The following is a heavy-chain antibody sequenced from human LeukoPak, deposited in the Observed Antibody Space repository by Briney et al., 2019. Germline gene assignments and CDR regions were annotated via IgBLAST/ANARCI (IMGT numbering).Heavy chain of an antibody. J-gene: IGHJ3*02. V-gene: IGHV3-7*04. Sequence: GGSLRLSCAASGFTFSNFCMTWVRQAPGKGLEWVANIKEDGSEKNYADSVKGRSTISRDNAENSLYLQMNSLRVEDTAVYYCARDNELGHHVFDIWGQGIMVTVSS. CDR2: IKEDGSEK. CDR1: GFTFSNFC. D-gene: IGHD7-27*01. CDR3: ARDNELGHHVFDI.